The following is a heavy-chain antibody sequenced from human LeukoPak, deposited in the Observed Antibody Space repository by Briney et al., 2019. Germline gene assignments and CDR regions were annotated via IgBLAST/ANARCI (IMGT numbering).Heavy chain of an antibody. CDR2: IYYSGST. Sequence: PSETLSLTCTVSGGSISSSSYYWGWIRQPPGKGLEWIGSIYYSGSTYYNPSLKSRVTISVDTSKNQFSLKLSSVTAADTAVYYCARERAGAFDIWGQGTMVTVSS. CDR1: GGSISSSSYY. CDR3: ARERAGAFDI. V-gene: IGHV4-39*02. J-gene: IGHJ3*02.